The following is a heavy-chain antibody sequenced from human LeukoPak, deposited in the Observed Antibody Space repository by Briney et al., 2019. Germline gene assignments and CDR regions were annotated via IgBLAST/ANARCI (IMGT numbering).Heavy chain of an antibody. CDR1: GFTFDDYA. CDR3: ASTSGYYTGNAFGI. V-gene: IGHV3-9*01. J-gene: IGHJ3*02. Sequence: PGGSLRLSCAASGFTFDDYAMHWVRQAPGKGLEWVSGISWNSGSIGYADSVKGRFTISRDNAKNSLYLQMNSLRAEDTALYYCASTSGYYTGNAFGIWGQGTMVTVSS. D-gene: IGHD3-3*01. CDR2: ISWNSGSI.